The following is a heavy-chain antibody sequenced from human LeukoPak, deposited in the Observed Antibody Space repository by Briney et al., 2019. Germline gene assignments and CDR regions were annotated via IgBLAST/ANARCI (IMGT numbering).Heavy chain of an antibody. D-gene: IGHD6-13*01. V-gene: IGHV3-33*01. Sequence: GGSLSLSCAAAGFTFSSYGIHWVRQAPGKGLEWVPVILVDGSNKYYADSVKGRFTISRDNSKNTLYLQMNSLRAEDTAVYYCARDSQYTRTWYHFDYWGQGTLVTVSS. CDR1: GFTFSSYG. CDR2: ILVDGSNK. J-gene: IGHJ4*02. CDR3: ARDSQYTRTWYHFDY.